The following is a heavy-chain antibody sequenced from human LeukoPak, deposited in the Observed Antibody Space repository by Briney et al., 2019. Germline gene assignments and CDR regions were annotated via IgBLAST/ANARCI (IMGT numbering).Heavy chain of an antibody. Sequence: GGSLRLSCAASGFTFSSYEMNWVRQAPGKGLEWVSYISSSGSTIYYADSVKGRFTISRDNAKNSLYLQMNSLRAEDTAVYYCARVSENGVATILSPLVAFDIWGQGTMVTVSS. V-gene: IGHV3-48*03. CDR3: ARVSENGVATILSPLVAFDI. D-gene: IGHD5-12*01. CDR1: GFTFSSYE. CDR2: ISSSGSTI. J-gene: IGHJ3*02.